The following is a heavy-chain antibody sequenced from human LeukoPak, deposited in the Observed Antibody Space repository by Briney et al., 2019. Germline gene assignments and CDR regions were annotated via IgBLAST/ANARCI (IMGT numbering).Heavy chain of an antibody. D-gene: IGHD6-13*01. CDR1: GGSIRSYC. CDR3: AREGGRSSSWFDAFDI. CDR2: IYTSGST. Sequence: SETLSLTCTVSGGSIRSYCWSWIRQPAGKGLEWIGRIYTSGSTNYNPSLKSRVTMSVDTSKNQFSLKLSSVTAADTAVYYCAREGGRSSSWFDAFDIWGQGTMVTVSS. V-gene: IGHV4-4*07. J-gene: IGHJ3*02.